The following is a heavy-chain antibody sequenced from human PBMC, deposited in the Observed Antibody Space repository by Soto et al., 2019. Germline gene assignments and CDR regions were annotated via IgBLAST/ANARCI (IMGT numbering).Heavy chain of an antibody. V-gene: IGHV3-23*01. CDR3: AKESPHFYYYGMDV. Sequence: GGSLRLSCAASGFTFSSYAMSWVRQAPGKGLEWVSAISGSGGSTYYADSVKGRFTISRDNSKNTLYLQMNSLRAEDTADFYCAKESPHFYYYGMDVWGQGTTVTVSS. CDR2: ISGSGGST. J-gene: IGHJ6*02. CDR1: GFTFSSYA.